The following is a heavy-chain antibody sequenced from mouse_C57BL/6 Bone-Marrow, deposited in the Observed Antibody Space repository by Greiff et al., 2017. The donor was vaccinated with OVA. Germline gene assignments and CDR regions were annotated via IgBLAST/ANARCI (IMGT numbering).Heavy chain of an antibody. J-gene: IGHJ3*01. CDR3: SRHCGYGSWFAY. V-gene: IGHV5-6*02. D-gene: IGHD2-2*01. CDR2: ISSGGSYP. Sequence: EVKLVESGGDLVKPGGSLKLSCAASGFTFSSYGMSWVRQTPDKRLEWVATISSGGSYPYYPDSVKGRFTISRDNAKNTLYLKMSSLKSEDTAMYYGSRHCGYGSWFAYWGQGPLVTVSA. CDR1: GFTFSSYG.